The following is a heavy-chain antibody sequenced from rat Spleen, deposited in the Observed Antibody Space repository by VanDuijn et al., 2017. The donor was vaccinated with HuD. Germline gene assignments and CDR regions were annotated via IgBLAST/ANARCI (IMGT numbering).Heavy chain of an antibody. D-gene: IGHD1-9*01. CDR3: VRRHYGYTDYFDY. CDR1: GYSITSSYR. V-gene: IGHV3-3*01. Sequence: EVQLQESGPGLVKPSQSLSLTCSVTGYSITSSYRWNWIRKFPGNKLEWMGYINSAGSTNYNPSLKSRISITRDTSKNQFFLQVNSVTTEDTATYYCVRRHYGYTDYFDYWGQGVMVTVSS. CDR2: INSAGST. J-gene: IGHJ2*01.